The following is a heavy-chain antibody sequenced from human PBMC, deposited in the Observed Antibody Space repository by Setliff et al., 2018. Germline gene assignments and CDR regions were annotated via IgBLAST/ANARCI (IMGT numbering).Heavy chain of an antibody. CDR1: GGSISSGNYY. Sequence: PSETLSLTCTVSGGSISSGNYYWSWIRQPAGKGLEWIGHIQTSGTTNYNPSLKSRVTISLDTSKNQFSLKLNSVTAADTAVYYCARSIPVAGFFPFDYWGQGTLVTVSS. D-gene: IGHD6-19*01. V-gene: IGHV4-61*09. J-gene: IGHJ4*02. CDR2: IQTSGTT. CDR3: ARSIPVAGFFPFDY.